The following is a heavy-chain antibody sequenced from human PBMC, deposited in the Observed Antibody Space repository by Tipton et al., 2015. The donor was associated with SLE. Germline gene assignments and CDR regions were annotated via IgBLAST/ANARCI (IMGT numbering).Heavy chain of an antibody. CDR2: INSSGSA. V-gene: IGHV4-34*01. CDR1: GGSLSDYY. J-gene: IGHJ6*02. Sequence: TLSLTCAVYGGSLSDYYWSWIRQSPGKGLECIGEINSSGSANYHPSLKSRATISVDTSKNQFSLKLASVTAADTAVYYCARPGRGLDVWGQGATVIVSS. D-gene: IGHD3-10*01. CDR3: ARPGRGLDV.